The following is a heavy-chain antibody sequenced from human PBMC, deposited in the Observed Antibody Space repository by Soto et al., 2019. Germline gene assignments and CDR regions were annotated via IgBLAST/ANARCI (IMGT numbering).Heavy chain of an antibody. D-gene: IGHD5-18*01. V-gene: IGHV1-69*04. CDR1: GGTFSNHI. Sequence: SVKVSCKASGGTFSNHIITWVRQAPGQGPEWMGRIIPMLAIKNYAQKYQSRVTITADKSTTTAYMEVSSLRPEDTAMYYCARDPGYSFGYTWGQGTLVTVSS. CDR2: IIPMLAIK. J-gene: IGHJ5*02. CDR3: ARDPGYSFGYT.